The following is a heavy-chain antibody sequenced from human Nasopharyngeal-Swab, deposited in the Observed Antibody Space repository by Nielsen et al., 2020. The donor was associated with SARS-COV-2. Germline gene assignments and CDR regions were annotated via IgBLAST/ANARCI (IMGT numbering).Heavy chain of an antibody. CDR2: ISWNSGSI. CDR1: GFTFDDYA. J-gene: IGHJ4*02. V-gene: IGHV3-9*01. Sequence: SLKISCAASGFTFDDYAMHWVRQAPGKGLEWVSGISWNSGSIGYADSVKGRFTISRDNAKNSLYQQMNSLRAEDTALYYCAKTMVYSSSSYYFDYWGQGTLVTVSS. CDR3: AKTMVYSSSSYYFDY. D-gene: IGHD6-6*01.